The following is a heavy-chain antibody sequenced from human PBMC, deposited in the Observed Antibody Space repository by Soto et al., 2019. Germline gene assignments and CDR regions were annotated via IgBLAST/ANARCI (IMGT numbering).Heavy chain of an antibody. CDR3: ARERSLAVSAPGY. D-gene: IGHD6-19*01. CDR1: RFNVNSYT. V-gene: IGHV3-30-3*01. CDR2: TSPDGVNE. Sequence: VQLVESGGGVVQPGGSLRLSCAASRFNVNSYTMYWVRQAPGKGLEWVASTSPDGVNEYYADSAKGRFTIFRDISKNTLFVEMNSLRAEDSAMYFCARERSLAVSAPGYWGQGTLVTVSS. J-gene: IGHJ4*02.